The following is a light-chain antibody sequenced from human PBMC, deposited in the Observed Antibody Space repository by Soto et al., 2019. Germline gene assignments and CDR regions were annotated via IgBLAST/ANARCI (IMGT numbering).Light chain of an antibody. CDR3: QQYNNWPPYT. CDR2: GAS. J-gene: IGKJ2*01. V-gene: IGKV3-15*01. Sequence: EIVMTQSPATLSVSPGERATLSCRASQSVSSNLAWYQQKPGQAPRLLIYGASTRATGIPARFSGSGSGTEFPLTISSLQSEDFAVYYYQQYNNWPPYTFGQGTKLEIK. CDR1: QSVSSN.